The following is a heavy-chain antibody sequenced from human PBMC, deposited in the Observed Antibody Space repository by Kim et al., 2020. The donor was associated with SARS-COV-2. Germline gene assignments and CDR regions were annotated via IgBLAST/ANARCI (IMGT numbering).Heavy chain of an antibody. CDR3: AKDPGYSSSWIKYYYYGMDV. V-gene: IGHV3-9*01. D-gene: IGHD6-13*01. CDR1: GFTFDDYA. Sequence: GGSLRLSCAASGFTFDDYAMHWVRQAPGKGLEWVSGISWNSGSIGYADSVKGRFTISRDNAKNSLYLQMNSLRAEDTALYYCAKDPGYSSSWIKYYYYGMDVWGQGTTVTVSS. CDR2: ISWNSGSI. J-gene: IGHJ6*02.